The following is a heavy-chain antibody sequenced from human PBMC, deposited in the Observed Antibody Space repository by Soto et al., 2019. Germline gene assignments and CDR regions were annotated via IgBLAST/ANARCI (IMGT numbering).Heavy chain of an antibody. J-gene: IGHJ4*02. CDR3: ADYSGYDGALGY. V-gene: IGHV1-69*02. D-gene: IGHD5-12*01. Sequence: SVKVSCKASGGTLSSYTISWVRQAPGQGLEWMGRIIPILGIANYAQKFQGRVTITADKSTSTAYMELSSLRSEDTAVYYCADYSGYDGALGYWGQGTLVTVSS. CDR2: IIPILGIA. CDR1: GGTLSSYT.